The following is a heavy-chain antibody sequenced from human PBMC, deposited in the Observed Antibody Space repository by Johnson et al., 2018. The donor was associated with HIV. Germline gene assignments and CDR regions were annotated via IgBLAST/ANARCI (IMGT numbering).Heavy chain of an antibody. CDR2: ISSDGSNK. V-gene: IGHV3-30-3*01. J-gene: IGHJ3*01. D-gene: IGHD6-13*01. Sequence: QVQLVESGGGVVQPGRSLRLSCAASGFTFRNYAMHWVRQAPGKGLEWVAFISSDGSNKYYADSVKGRFTISRDTSKNTLYLQMNSLRAEDTAVYYCARGRGSSWLVGHDVLDVWGQGTMVTVSS. CDR3: ARGRGSSWLVGHDVLDV. CDR1: GFTFRNYA.